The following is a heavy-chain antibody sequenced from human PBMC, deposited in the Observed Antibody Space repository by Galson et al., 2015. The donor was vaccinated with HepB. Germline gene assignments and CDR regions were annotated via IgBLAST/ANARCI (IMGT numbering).Heavy chain of an antibody. D-gene: IGHD6-13*01. Sequence: SLRLSCAASGFTFSSYGMHWVRQAPGKGLEWVAVISYDGSNKYYADSVKGRFTISRDNSKNTLYLQMNSLRAEDTAVYYCAKDSGSSWFDPWGQGTLVTVSS. CDR1: GFTFSSYG. CDR2: ISYDGSNK. V-gene: IGHV3-30*18. J-gene: IGHJ5*02. CDR3: AKDSGSSWFDP.